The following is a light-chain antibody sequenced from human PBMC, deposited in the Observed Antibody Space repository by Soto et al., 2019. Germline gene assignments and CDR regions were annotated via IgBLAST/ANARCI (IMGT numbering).Light chain of an antibody. CDR3: CSYAGSYTLWV. CDR1: SSDVGGYNY. J-gene: IGLJ3*02. CDR2: DVS. V-gene: IGLV2-11*01. Sequence: QSALTQPRSVSGSPGQSVTISCTGTSSDVGGYNYVSWYQQHPGKAPKLMIYDVSKRPSGVPDRFSGSKSGNTASLTISGLQAVDEADYYCCSYAGSYTLWVFGGGTKLTVL.